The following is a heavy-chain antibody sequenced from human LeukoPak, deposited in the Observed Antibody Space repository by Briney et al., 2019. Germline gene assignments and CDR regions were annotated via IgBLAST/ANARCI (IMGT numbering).Heavy chain of an antibody. Sequence: SETLSLTCTVSGGSISSYYWSWIRQPPGKGLEWIGYIYYSGSTNYNPSLKSRVTISVDTSKKQFSLKLSSVTAADTAVYYCARGGYCSGGSCYSNWFDPWGQGTLVTVSS. CDR1: GGSISSYY. D-gene: IGHD2-15*01. J-gene: IGHJ5*02. CDR2: IYYSGST. V-gene: IGHV4-59*01. CDR3: ARGGYCSGGSCYSNWFDP.